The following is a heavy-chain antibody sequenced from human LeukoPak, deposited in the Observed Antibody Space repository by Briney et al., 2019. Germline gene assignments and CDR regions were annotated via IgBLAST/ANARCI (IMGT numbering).Heavy chain of an antibody. Sequence: NPSETLSLTCAVYGGSFSGYYWSWIRQPPGKGLEWIGEINHSGSTNYNPSLKSRVTISVDTSKNQFSLKLSSVTAADTAVYYCASEDSSGPPWYWGQGTLVTVSS. V-gene: IGHV4-34*01. CDR1: GGSFSGYY. CDR3: ASEDSSGPPWY. J-gene: IGHJ4*02. CDR2: INHSGST. D-gene: IGHD3-22*01.